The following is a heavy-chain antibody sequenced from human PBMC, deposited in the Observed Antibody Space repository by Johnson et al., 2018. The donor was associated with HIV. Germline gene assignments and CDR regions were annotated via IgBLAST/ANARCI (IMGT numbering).Heavy chain of an antibody. CDR1: GLTFSHYD. CDR2: ISYDGSNK. J-gene: IGHJ3*02. CDR3: AREAGTAVDI. Sequence: QVQLVESGGGGVQPGRSLRLSCAASGLTFSHYDMHWVRQAPGKGLEWVAVISYDGSNKYYADSVKGRFTISRDNSKFTLYLQMNSLRAEDTAVYYCAREAGTAVDIWGQGTMVTVSS. V-gene: IGHV3-30*03.